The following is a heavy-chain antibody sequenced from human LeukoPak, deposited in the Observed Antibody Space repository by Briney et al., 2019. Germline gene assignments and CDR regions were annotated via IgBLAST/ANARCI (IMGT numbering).Heavy chain of an antibody. D-gene: IGHD3/OR15-3a*01. CDR1: GGSISSSYW. CDR3: ARQTGSGLFTLP. J-gene: IGHJ4*02. V-gene: IGHV4-4*02. Sequence: SGTLSLTCAVSGGSISSSYWWSWVRQPPGKGLEWIGEVYHSVSTNYYPSLKSRVTISIEKSKNQFSLKLSSVTATDTAMYYCARQTGSGLFTLPGGQGTLVTVSS. CDR2: VYHSVST.